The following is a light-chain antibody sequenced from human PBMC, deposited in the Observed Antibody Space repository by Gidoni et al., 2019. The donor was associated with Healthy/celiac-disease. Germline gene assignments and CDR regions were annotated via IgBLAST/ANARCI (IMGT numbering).Light chain of an antibody. CDR2: DAS. J-gene: IGKJ3*01. CDR1: QSVSIY. V-gene: IGKV3-11*01. CDR3: QQRSNWPPGVT. Sequence: EIVFTQSPATLSLSPGERATLSCRASQSVSIYLAWYQQKPGQAPRLLIYDASNRATGIPARFSGSGSGTDFTLTISSLEPEDFAVYYCQQRSNWPPGVTFGPGTKVDIK.